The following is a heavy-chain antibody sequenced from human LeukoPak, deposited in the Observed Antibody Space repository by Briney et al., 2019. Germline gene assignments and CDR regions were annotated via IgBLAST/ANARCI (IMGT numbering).Heavy chain of an antibody. D-gene: IGHD4-23*01. J-gene: IGHJ4*02. CDR2: ISSSGSDI. V-gene: IGHV3-21*05. CDR3: ARDYGGSSPFDY. Sequence: GGSLRLSCAASGFTFRSYSMNWVRQAPGEGLEWVSYISSSGSDIYYADSVKGRFTISRDNAKNSLYLHMNSLRAEDTAVYYCARDYGGSSPFDYWGQGTLVTVSS. CDR1: GFTFRSYS.